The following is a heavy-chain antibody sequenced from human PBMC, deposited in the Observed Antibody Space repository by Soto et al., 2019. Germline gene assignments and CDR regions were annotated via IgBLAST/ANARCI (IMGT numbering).Heavy chain of an antibody. V-gene: IGHV1-69*01. Sequence: QVQLVQSGAEVKKPGSSMKVSCKASGGTFSTYAINWVRQAPGQGLEWMGGIIPVFGSSNYAQNFQGRVTMTADETTAYMEMSSLMPEYTAVYYCARGCSVGGYGEQCAFDVWGRGTMVTISS. CDR1: GGTFSTYA. CDR3: ARGCSVGGYGEQCAFDV. J-gene: IGHJ3*01. D-gene: IGHD3-10*02. CDR2: IIPVFGSS.